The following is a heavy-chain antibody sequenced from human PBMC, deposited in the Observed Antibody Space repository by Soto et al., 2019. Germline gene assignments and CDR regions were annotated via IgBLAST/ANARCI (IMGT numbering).Heavy chain of an antibody. V-gene: IGHV3-30*18. CDR3: AKDTERYYYYYGMDV. Sequence: GGSLRLSCAASGFTFSSYGMHWVRQAPGKGLEWVAVISYDGSNKYYADSVKGRFTISRDNSKNTLYLQMNSLRAEDTAVYYCAKDTERYYYYYGMDVWGQGTTVTVS. CDR2: ISYDGSNK. CDR1: GFTFSSYG. J-gene: IGHJ6*02.